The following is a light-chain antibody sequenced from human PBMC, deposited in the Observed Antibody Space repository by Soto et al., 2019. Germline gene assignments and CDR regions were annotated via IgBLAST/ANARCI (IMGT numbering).Light chain of an antibody. CDR1: QNIERY. CDR3: QKFTDYVCT. Sequence: DIQMTQSPSTLSASVGERVTITCRASQNIERYMAWYQQKPGRAPSLIIYDASTLERGVPSRFSGSGSGTEFTPIIPNLHPYCFPTHYWQKFTDYVCTLXQGTKV. CDR2: DAS. J-gene: IGKJ1*01. V-gene: IGKV1-5*01.